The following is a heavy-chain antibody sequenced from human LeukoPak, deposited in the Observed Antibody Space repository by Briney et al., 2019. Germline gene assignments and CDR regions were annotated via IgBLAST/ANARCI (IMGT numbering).Heavy chain of an antibody. V-gene: IGHV3-74*01. J-gene: IGHJ4*02. CDR3: GKIRGARYPNDY. D-gene: IGHD1-14*01. CDR2: INSDGSST. CDR1: GLTFSTYW. Sequence: PGGSLSLSCAVSGLTFSTYWMHWVRHAPGKGLVWVSRINSDGSSTSYADSVKGRFTISRENAKNTLYLQMNSLRAEDTAVYYCGKIRGARYPNDYWGQGTLVTVSS.